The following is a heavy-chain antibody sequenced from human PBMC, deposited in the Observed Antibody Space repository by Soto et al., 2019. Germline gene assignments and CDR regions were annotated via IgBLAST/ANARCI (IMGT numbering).Heavy chain of an antibody. D-gene: IGHD6-13*01. CDR3: ARSSLAATGRYFDY. J-gene: IGHJ4*02. CDR1: GGSISRSRYY. CDR2: IYYSGST. V-gene: IGHV4-39*01. Sequence: QLQLQESGSGLVKPSETLSLTCTVPGGSISRSRYYWGWIRQPPGKGLEWIGSIYYSGSTYYNPSLKSRVTISVDTSKTQFSLKLSSVTAADTAVYYCARSSLAATGRYFDYWGQGTLVTVSS.